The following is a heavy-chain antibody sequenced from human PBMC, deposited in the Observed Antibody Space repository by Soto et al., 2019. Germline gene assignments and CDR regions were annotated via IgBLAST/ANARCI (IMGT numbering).Heavy chain of an antibody. V-gene: IGHV4-39*01. CDR1: GGSISSSSYY. CDR3: ARLTPPLYYDYVWGSYRSAYYFDY. Sequence: QLQLQESGPGLVKPSETLSLTCTVSGGSISSSSYYWGWIRQPPGKGLEWIGSIYYSGSPYYNPSLKSRVTISGDTSKNQFSLKLSSVTAADTAVYYCARLTPPLYYDYVWGSYRSAYYFDYWGQGTLVTVSS. D-gene: IGHD3-16*02. J-gene: IGHJ4*02. CDR2: IYYSGSP.